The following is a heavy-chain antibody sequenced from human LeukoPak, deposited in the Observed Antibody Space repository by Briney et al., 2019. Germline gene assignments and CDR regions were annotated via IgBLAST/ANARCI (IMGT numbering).Heavy chain of an antibody. Sequence: GGSLRLSCAASGFTFSSYAMHWVRQAPGKGLEWVAAISYDGSNKYYADSVKGRFTISRDNSKNTLYLQMNSLRAEDTAVYYCARDKQPWYLIDYWGQGTLVTVS. CDR2: ISYDGSNK. V-gene: IGHV3-30-3*01. CDR3: ARDKQPWYLIDY. CDR1: GFTFSSYA. D-gene: IGHD5-18*01. J-gene: IGHJ4*02.